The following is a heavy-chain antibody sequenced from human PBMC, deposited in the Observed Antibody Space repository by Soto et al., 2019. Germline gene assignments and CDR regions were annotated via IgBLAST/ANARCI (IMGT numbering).Heavy chain of an antibody. V-gene: IGHV1-46*01. CDR3: AIGYYDILTGYEHPGRPDGDY. CDR2: INPSGGST. Sequence: ASVKVSCKASGYTFTSYYMHWVRQAPGQGLEWMGIINPSGGSTSYAQKFQGRVTMTRDTSTSTVYMELSSLRSEDTAVYYCAIGYYDILTGYEHPGRPDGDYWGQGTLVTVSS. D-gene: IGHD3-9*01. CDR1: GYTFTSYY. J-gene: IGHJ4*02.